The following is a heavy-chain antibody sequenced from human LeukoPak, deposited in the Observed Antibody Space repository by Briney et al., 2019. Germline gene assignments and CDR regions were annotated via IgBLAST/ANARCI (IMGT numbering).Heavy chain of an antibody. D-gene: IGHD3-9*01. J-gene: IGHJ4*02. Sequence: GGSLRLSCAASGFTFSSYGMHWVRQAPGKGLEWVAVISYDGSNKYYGDSVKGRFTISRDNSKNTLYLQMNSLRAEDTAVYYCARGAYDILTGMYYFDYWGQGTLVTVSS. V-gene: IGHV3-30*03. CDR2: ISYDGSNK. CDR1: GFTFSSYG. CDR3: ARGAYDILTGMYYFDY.